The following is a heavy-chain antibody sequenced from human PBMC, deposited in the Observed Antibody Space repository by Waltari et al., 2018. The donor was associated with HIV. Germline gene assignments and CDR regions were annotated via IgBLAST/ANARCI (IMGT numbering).Heavy chain of an antibody. V-gene: IGHV4-34*01. CDR2: IKHSGST. Sequence: QVQLQQWGAGLLKPSETLSLTCAVYGGSFSGYYWSWIRTPPGKGLEWLGEIKHSGSTNYNPSLKSRVTISVDTSKNQFSLKLSSVTAADTAVYYCARSQLIGYCSGGSCSHSDNNWFDPWGQGTLVTVSS. J-gene: IGHJ5*02. CDR3: ARSQLIGYCSGGSCSHSDNNWFDP. D-gene: IGHD2-15*01. CDR1: GGSFSGYY.